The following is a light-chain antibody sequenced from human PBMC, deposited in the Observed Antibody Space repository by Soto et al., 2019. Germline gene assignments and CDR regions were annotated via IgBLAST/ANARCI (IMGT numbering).Light chain of an antibody. CDR2: EGT. Sequence: QSVLTQPASVSGSPGQSITISCTGTNSDLGSYNLVSWFQQHPGKVPKVMIYEGTKRPSGVSDRFSGSKSDNTASLTISGVQGGDGGGLFCCPLAGDYMFVFGTGTKLTVL. CDR3: CPLAGDYMFV. V-gene: IGLV2-23*01. CDR1: NSDLGSYNL. J-gene: IGLJ1*01.